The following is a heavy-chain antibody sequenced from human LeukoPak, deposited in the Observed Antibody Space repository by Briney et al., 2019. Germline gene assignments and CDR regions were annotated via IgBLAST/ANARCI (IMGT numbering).Heavy chain of an antibody. CDR3: ARVEGYSYHFDH. CDR2: IIPIFGTA. D-gene: IGHD5-18*01. J-gene: IGHJ4*02. V-gene: IGHV1-69*01. CDR1: GGTFSSYA. Sequence: ASVKVSCKASGGTFSSYAISWVRQAPGQGLEWMGGIIPIFGTANYAQKFQGRVTITADESTSTAYMELSSLRSEDTAVYYCARVEGYSYHFDHWGQGTLVTVSS.